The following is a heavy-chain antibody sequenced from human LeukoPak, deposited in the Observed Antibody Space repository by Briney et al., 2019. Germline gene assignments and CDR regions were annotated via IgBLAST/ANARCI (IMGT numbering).Heavy chain of an antibody. CDR3: ARDRGNDGGFVQ. Sequence: SGTLSLTCGVSGGSVINTNWWTWVRQPPGKGLEWIGEVHLDGRTNYNPSLESRLTMSVDVSENQVSLKLTSVTAADTAVYYCARDRGNDGGFVQWGQGTLVTVSS. D-gene: IGHD3-16*01. CDR1: GGSVINTNW. CDR2: VHLDGRT. V-gene: IGHV4-4*02. J-gene: IGHJ4*02.